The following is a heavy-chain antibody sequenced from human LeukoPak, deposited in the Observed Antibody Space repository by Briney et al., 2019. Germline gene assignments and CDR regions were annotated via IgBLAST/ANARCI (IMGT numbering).Heavy chain of an antibody. D-gene: IGHD3-16*02. CDR2: ISGSGEST. V-gene: IGHV3-23*01. J-gene: IGHJ4*02. CDR1: GFTFSSYA. Sequence: GGSLRLSCAASGFTFSSYAMSWVRQAPGKGLEWVSAISGSGESTYYADYVKGRFTVSRDNSKNTLNLQLNSLRAEDTAVYYCAKDAIGQYRPYYFDCWGQGTLVTVSS. CDR3: AKDAIGQYRPYYFDC.